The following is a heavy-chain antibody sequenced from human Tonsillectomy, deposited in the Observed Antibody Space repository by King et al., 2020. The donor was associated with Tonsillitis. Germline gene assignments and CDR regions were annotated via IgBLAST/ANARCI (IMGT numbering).Heavy chain of an antibody. J-gene: IGHJ4*02. CDR2: ISSSSRTI. Sequence: MNWVRQAPGKGLEWVSYISSSSRTIHYADSVKGRFTISRDNAKNSLYLQMNSLRDEDSAVYFCARIRAPVVTHVDYWGQGTQVTVSS. D-gene: IGHD4-23*01. CDR3: ARIRAPVVTHVDY. V-gene: IGHV3-48*02.